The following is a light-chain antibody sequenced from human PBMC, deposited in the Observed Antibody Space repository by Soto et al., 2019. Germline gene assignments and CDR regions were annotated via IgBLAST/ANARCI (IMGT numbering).Light chain of an antibody. Sequence: DIQMTQSPSSLSASVGDRVTITCRASQSISSYLNWYQQKPGKAPNLLIYAASSLQSGVPSKFSGSGSGTYFTLTISSLQPEDFATYYYQQSYSSPFTFGPGTKVDIK. V-gene: IGKV1-39*01. CDR1: QSISSY. J-gene: IGKJ3*01. CDR3: QQSYSSPFT. CDR2: AAS.